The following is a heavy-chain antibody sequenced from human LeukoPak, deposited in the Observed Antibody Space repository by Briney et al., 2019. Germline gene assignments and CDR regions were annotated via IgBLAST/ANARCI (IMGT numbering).Heavy chain of an antibody. CDR3: ARDQYQLLWSPHPKFDY. CDR1: GFTFSSYS. CDR2: ISSSSSYI. V-gene: IGHV3-21*01. D-gene: IGHD2-2*01. J-gene: IGHJ4*02. Sequence: GGSLRLSCAASGFTFSSYSMNWVRQAPGKGLEWVSSISSSSSYIYYADSVEGRLTISRDYAKNSLYLQMNSLRAEDTAVYYCARDQYQLLWSPHPKFDYWGQGTLVTVSS.